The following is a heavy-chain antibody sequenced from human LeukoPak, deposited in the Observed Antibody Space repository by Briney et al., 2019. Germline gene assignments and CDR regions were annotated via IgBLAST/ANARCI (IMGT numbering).Heavy chain of an antibody. V-gene: IGHV1-18*01. D-gene: IGHD2-8*01. CDR1: GYTFTSYG. Sequence: GASVKVSCKASGYTFTSYGISWVRRAPGQGLEWMGWISAYNGNTNYAQKLQGRVTMTTDTSTSTAYMELRSLRSDDTAVYYCARDNLVGLAPLVLDYYYYGMDVWGQGTTVTVSS. J-gene: IGHJ6*02. CDR3: ARDNLVGLAPLVLDYYYYGMDV. CDR2: ISAYNGNT.